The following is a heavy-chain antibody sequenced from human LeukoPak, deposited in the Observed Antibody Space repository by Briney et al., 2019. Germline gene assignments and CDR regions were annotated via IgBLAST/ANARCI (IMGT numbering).Heavy chain of an antibody. CDR1: GGTFSSYA. V-gene: IGHV1-69*13. CDR2: IIPILGTA. Sequence: SVKVSCKASGGTFSSYAISWVRQAPGQGLEWMGGIIPILGTANYAQKFQGRVTITADGSTSTAYMELSSLRSEDTAVYYCASAGQGGLDCSGGSCYSEFDYWGQGTLVTVSS. CDR3: ASAGQGGLDCSGGSCYSEFDY. D-gene: IGHD2-15*01. J-gene: IGHJ4*02.